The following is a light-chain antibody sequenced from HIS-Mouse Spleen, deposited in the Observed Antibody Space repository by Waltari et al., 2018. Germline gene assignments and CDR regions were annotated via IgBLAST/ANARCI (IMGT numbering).Light chain of an antibody. Sequence: SYVLTQPPSVSVAPGKTARITWGGNNIGSKSVHWYQQKPGQAPVLVVYDDSDRPSGIPARFSGSNSGNTATLTIRRVEAGDEADYYCQVWDSSSDHVVFGGGTKLTVL. V-gene: IGLV3-21*03. J-gene: IGLJ2*01. CDR1: NIGSKS. CDR3: QVWDSSSDHVV. CDR2: DDS.